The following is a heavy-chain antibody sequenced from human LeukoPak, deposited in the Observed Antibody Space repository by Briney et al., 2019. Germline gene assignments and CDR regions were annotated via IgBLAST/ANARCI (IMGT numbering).Heavy chain of an antibody. V-gene: IGHV3-23*01. CDR3: ARGTAGYHSSYFDY. CDR2: VNGNGGST. D-gene: IGHD3-16*02. J-gene: IGHJ4*02. CDR1: GFSFSTYA. Sequence: GGSLRLSCAASGFSFSTYAMSWVRQAPGKGLEWVSGVNGNGGSTSYADSVKGRFTIFRDNAENTLYLQMNSLRAEDTAVYYCARGTAGYHSSYFDYWGQGTLVTVSS.